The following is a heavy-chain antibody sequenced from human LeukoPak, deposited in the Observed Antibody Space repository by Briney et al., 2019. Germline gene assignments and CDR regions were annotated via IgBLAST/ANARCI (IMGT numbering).Heavy chain of an antibody. V-gene: IGHV1-69*13. J-gene: IGHJ4*02. Sequence: GASVKVSCKASGYAFTEYAMNWVRQAPGQGLEWMGGIIPIFGTANYAQKFQGRVTITADESTSTAYMELSSLRSEDTAVYYCARDLGGIQDCWGQGTLVTVSS. CDR1: GYAFTEYA. D-gene: IGHD6-13*01. CDR2: IIPIFGTA. CDR3: ARDLGGIQDC.